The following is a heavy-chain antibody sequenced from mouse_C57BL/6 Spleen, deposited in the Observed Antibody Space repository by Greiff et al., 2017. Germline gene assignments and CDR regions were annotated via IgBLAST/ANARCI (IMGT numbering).Heavy chain of an antibody. Sequence: VQLQQSGPELVKPGASVKISCKASGYTFTDYYMNWVKQSHGKSLEWIGDINPNNGGTSYNQKFKGKATLTVDKSSSTAYMELRSLTSEDSAVYYCARPLYYSSFAYWGQGTLVTVSA. V-gene: IGHV1-26*01. CDR1: GYTFTDYY. J-gene: IGHJ3*01. CDR2: INPNNGGT. D-gene: IGHD2-1*01. CDR3: ARPLYYSSFAY.